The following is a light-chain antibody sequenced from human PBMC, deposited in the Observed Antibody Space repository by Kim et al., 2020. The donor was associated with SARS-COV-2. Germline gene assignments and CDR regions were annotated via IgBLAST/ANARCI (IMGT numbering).Light chain of an antibody. CDR2: DAS. CDR1: QSVSSS. Sequence: EIVLTQSPATLSLSPGERATLSCRASQSVSSSLAWYQQKPGQAPRLLIYDASNRATGIPARFSGSGSGTDFTLTISSLEPEDFAVYYCQQRSNWPSTFGQETKLEI. J-gene: IGKJ2*01. CDR3: QQRSNWPST. V-gene: IGKV3-11*01.